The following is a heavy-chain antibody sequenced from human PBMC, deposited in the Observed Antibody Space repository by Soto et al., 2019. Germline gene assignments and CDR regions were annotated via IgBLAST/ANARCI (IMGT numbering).Heavy chain of an antibody. D-gene: IGHD2-15*01. CDR2: INPNSGDT. V-gene: IGHV1-2*04. J-gene: IGHJ4*02. CDR3: ATQRGGTNYSDS. Sequence: QVQLVQSGAEVKGPGASLKVSCKASGYTFTGYYLHWVRQAPGQGLEWMGWINPNSGDTNYAQNFQGWVTMTRDKSISTAYMELSRLRSDDTAIYYCATQRGGTNYSDSWGQGTLVTVSS. CDR1: GYTFTGYY.